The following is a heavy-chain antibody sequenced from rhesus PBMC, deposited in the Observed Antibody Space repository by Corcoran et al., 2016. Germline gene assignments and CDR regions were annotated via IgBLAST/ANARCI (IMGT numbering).Heavy chain of an antibody. CDR2: ITGSSGRT. CDR3: ARYSSGCCYV. J-gene: IGHJ5-2*02. D-gene: IGHD6-31*01. V-gene: IGHV4-65*02. Sequence: QVQLQESGPGLVKPSETLSLTCAVSGGSISSSNWWRWIRHPPGKGLEWIGYITGSSGRTYYNPSLKSRVTISKDTSKNQFSLKLSSVTAADTAVYYCARYSSGCCYVWGRGVLVTVSS. CDR1: GGSISSSNW.